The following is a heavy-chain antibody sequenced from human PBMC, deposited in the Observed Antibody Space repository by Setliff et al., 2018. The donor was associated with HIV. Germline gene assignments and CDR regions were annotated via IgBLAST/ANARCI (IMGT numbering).Heavy chain of an antibody. CDR2: ISGSGGST. J-gene: IGHJ4*02. V-gene: IGHV3-23*01. CDR1: GFTFSSYA. Sequence: GGSLRLSCAASGFTFSSYAMSWVRQAPGKGLEWVSAISGSGGSTYYADSVKGRFTISRDNSKNTLYLQMNSLRAEDTAVYFCARGGSGWYELDFWGQGTLVTVS. D-gene: IGHD6-19*01. CDR3: ARGGSGWYELDF.